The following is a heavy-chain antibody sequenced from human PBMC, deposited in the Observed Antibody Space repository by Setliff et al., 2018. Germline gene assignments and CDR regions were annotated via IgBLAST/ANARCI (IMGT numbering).Heavy chain of an antibody. Sequence: ASVKVSCKASGYAFFGYFMNWVRQAPGQGPEWMGWINPNSGGTNYAQKFQGRVTMTRDTSISTAYMELSRLRSDDTAVYSCARSRLYGGWFDPWGQGTLVTVSS. CDR1: GYAFFGYF. CDR2: INPNSGGT. V-gene: IGHV1-2*02. CDR3: ARSRLYGGWFDP. D-gene: IGHD4-17*01. J-gene: IGHJ5*02.